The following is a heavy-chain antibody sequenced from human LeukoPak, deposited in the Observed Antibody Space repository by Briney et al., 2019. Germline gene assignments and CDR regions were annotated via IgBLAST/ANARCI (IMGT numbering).Heavy chain of an antibody. CDR1: GFTFSSYA. Sequence: GGSLRLSCAASGFTFSSYAMSWVRQAPGKGLEWVSAISGSGGSTYYADSVKGRFTISRDNSKNTLYLQMNSLRAEDTAVYYCAKVSYRCSGGTCYSSYYYGMDVWGQGTTVTVSS. CDR3: AKVSYRCSGGTCYSSYYYGMDV. D-gene: IGHD2-15*01. V-gene: IGHV3-23*01. CDR2: ISGSGGST. J-gene: IGHJ6*02.